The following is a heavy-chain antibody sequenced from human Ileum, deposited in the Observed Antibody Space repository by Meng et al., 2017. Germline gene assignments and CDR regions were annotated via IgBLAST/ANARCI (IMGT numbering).Heavy chain of an antibody. CDR2: IWYDGSNK. J-gene: IGHJ4*02. Sequence: GESLKTPCAASGFTFSSYGMHRVRQAPGKGPEWVAVIWYDGSNKYYADSVKGRFTISRDNSKNTLYLQMNSLRTQDTAVYYCARDGAAAGGPRNFDYWGQGTLVTVSS. D-gene: IGHD6-13*01. CDR3: ARDGAAAGGPRNFDY. CDR1: GFTFSSYG. V-gene: IGHV3-33*01.